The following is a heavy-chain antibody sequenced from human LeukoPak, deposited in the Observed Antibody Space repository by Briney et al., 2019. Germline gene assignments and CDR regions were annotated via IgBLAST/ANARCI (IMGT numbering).Heavy chain of an antibody. CDR3: ARRRYYDSTGYLD. CDR2: IYYSRST. V-gene: IGHV4-39*01. CDR1: GDSISSSSYC. J-gene: IGHJ1*01. Sequence: SETLSVTCTISGDSISSSSYCLDRIRRCRGKGLGRIDTIYYSRSTYYNASLQSRLFIAIDTSNTQFSLRLSCVTAADTAVYYCARRRYYDSTGYLDWGQGTLITVSS. D-gene: IGHD3-22*01.